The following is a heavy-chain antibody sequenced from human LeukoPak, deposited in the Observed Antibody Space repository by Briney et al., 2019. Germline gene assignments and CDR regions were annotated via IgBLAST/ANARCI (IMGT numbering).Heavy chain of an antibody. V-gene: IGHV1-69*04. CDR3: ARGHYCSGGSCYSVVISGDFDY. Sequence: SVKVSCKASGGTFSSYAISWVRQAPGQGLEWMGRIIPILGIANYAQKFQGRVTITADKSTSTAYMELSSLRSEDAAVYYCARGHYCSGGSCYSVVISGDFDYWGQGTLVTVSS. CDR1: GGTFSSYA. CDR2: IIPILGIA. D-gene: IGHD2-15*01. J-gene: IGHJ4*02.